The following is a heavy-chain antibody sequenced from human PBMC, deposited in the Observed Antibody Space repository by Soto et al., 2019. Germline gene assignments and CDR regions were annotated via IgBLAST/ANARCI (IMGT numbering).Heavy chain of an antibody. Sequence: SGPTLVNPKQTLTLTCTFSGFSLSTSGMCVSWIRQPPGKALEWLALIDWDDDKYYSTSLKTRLTISKDTPKNQVVLTMTNMDPVDTATYYCARIPRHYYGSGSYYNDYYYYGMDVWGQGTTVTVSS. D-gene: IGHD3-10*01. J-gene: IGHJ6*02. V-gene: IGHV2-70*01. CDR1: GFSLSTSGMC. CDR3: ARIPRHYYGSGSYYNDYYYYGMDV. CDR2: IDWDDDK.